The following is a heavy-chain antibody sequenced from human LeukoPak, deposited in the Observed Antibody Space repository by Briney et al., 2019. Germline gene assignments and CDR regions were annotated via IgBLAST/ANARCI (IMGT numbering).Heavy chain of an antibody. Sequence: SETLSLTCAVYGGSVSDYYWSWIRQSPGKGLEWIGYIYYTGTSYNPSLKSRVTISADTSKNQFSLKLSSVTAADTAVYYCARVGYCSGGSCSRYYYYMDVWGKGTTVTISS. D-gene: IGHD2-15*01. J-gene: IGHJ6*03. CDR2: IYYTGT. V-gene: IGHV4-59*02. CDR1: GGSVSDYY. CDR3: ARVGYCSGGSCSRYYYYMDV.